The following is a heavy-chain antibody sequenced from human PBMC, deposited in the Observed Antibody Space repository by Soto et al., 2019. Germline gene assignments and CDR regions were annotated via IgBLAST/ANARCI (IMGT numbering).Heavy chain of an antibody. J-gene: IGHJ4*02. V-gene: IGHV4-61*01. Sequence: PSETLSLTCSVSGGFVNSGSHYWTWIRQPPGKTLEWIGHISYSGKTDLNPSLRSRVTLSRDTSKNQFSLRLTSVTAADTAVYYCARALDGRALSFFYFDNWGPGTLVTVSS. CDR1: GGFVNSGSHY. CDR3: ARALDGRALSFFYFDN. CDR2: ISYSGKT. D-gene: IGHD1-1*01.